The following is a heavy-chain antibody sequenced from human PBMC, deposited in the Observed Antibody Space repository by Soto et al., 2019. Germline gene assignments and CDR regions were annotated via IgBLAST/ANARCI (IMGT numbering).Heavy chain of an antibody. V-gene: IGHV3-23*01. J-gene: IGHJ4*02. CDR2: ISNSGDSA. CDR3: ARDRLASVVIEGTFY. D-gene: IGHD2-15*01. Sequence: EVQLLESGGGLVQPGGSLRLSCAASGFTFSSYGMSWLRQAPGKGLEWVSSISNSGDSAYYADSVEGRFTISRDNSKNTVYLDLNSLRAEDTALYYCARDRLASVVIEGTFYWGQGTLVTVSS. CDR1: GFTFSSYG.